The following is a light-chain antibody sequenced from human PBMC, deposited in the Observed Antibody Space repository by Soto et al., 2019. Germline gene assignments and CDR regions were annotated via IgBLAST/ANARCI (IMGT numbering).Light chain of an antibody. Sequence: IQRTQSPSTLSGSVGYRVTITCRASQGVSTWLAWYQQRPSQAPKLLVYEASKLQSGVPSRFSASGSVRDFTLTISSMQPEDSATYYCQQYYDFRTFGQGTKVDIK. V-gene: IGKV1-5*03. CDR3: QQYYDFRT. CDR2: EAS. J-gene: IGKJ1*01. CDR1: QGVSTW.